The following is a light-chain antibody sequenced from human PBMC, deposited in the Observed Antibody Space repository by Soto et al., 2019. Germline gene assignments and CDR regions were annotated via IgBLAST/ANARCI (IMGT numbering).Light chain of an antibody. Sequence: QSVLTQPASVSGSPGQSLTISCTGTRSDVGGYDSVSWYQHHPGKAPRLMIYDVSNRPSGISNRFSASKSGNTASLTISGLQAEDEANYYCSSYTSSSSVVFGGGTKLTVL. CDR1: RSDVGGYDS. CDR3: SSYTSSSSVV. CDR2: DVS. V-gene: IGLV2-14*03. J-gene: IGLJ2*01.